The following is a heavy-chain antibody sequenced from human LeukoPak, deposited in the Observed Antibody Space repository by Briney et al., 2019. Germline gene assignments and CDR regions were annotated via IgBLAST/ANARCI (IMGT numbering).Heavy chain of an antibody. CDR3: AIDLRRFAAYYFDY. D-gene: IGHD5/OR15-5a*01. J-gene: IGHJ4*02. CDR2: ISSDGRDK. Sequence: GGSLRLSCAASGFTFSGYAIHWVRQAPGKGLEWVAVISSDGRDKHHADSVKGRFTISRDNSKNTLYLQTNSLRAEDTAVYYCAIDLRRFAAYYFDYWGQGTLVTVSS. V-gene: IGHV3-30*03. CDR1: GFTFSGYA.